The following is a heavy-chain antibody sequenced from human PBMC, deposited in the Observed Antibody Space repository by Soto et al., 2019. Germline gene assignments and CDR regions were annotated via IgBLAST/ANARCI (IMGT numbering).Heavy chain of an antibody. CDR1: GFTFSSYA. CDR2: ISYDGSNK. CDR3: ARERSSGWFGDDAFEI. D-gene: IGHD6-19*01. Sequence: QVQLVESGGGVVQPGRSLRLSCAVSGFTFSSYAMHRVRQAPGKGLEWVAVISYDGSNKYYADSVKGRFTISKDNSKNTLYLQMNSVRAEDTAVYYCARERSSGWFGDDAFEIWGQGTMVTVSS. V-gene: IGHV3-30-3*01. J-gene: IGHJ3*02.